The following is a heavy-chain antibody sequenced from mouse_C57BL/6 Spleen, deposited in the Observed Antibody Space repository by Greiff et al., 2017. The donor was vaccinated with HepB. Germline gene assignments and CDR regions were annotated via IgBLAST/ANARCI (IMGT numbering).Heavy chain of an antibody. CDR2: IDPENGDT. V-gene: IGHV14-4*01. Sequence: VQLQQSGAELVRLGASVKLSCTASGFNIKDDYMHWVKQRPEQGLEWIGWIDPENGDTEYASKFQGKATITADTSSNTAYLQLSSLTSEDTAVYYCTPSYYGSSYAMDYWGQGTSVTVSS. CDR1: GFNIKDDY. J-gene: IGHJ4*01. D-gene: IGHD1-1*01. CDR3: TPSYYGSSYAMDY.